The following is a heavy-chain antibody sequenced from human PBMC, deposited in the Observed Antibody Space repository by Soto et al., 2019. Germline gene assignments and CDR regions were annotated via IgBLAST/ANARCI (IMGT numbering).Heavy chain of an antibody. Sequence: PSETLSLTCTVSGGSISRGGYSWGWIRQHPGKGLEWIGYIYYSGSTYYNPSHKSRVTISVDTSKNQFSLKLSSVTAADTAVYYCAAADGATVLDYWGQGTLVTVSS. D-gene: IGHD4-17*01. CDR2: IYYSGST. CDR1: GGSISRGGYS. J-gene: IGHJ4*02. V-gene: IGHV4-31*03. CDR3: AAADGATVLDY.